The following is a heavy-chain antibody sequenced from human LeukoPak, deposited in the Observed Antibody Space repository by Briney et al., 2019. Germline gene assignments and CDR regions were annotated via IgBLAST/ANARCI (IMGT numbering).Heavy chain of an antibody. Sequence: GGSLRLSCAVSGFTFSSYSMGWVRQAPGKGLEWVSSISSSGTYKYYADSVKGRFTISRDNAKNSLYLQMNSLRAEDTAVYYCAKGKDSVAGATNDYWGQGTLVTVSS. J-gene: IGHJ4*02. CDR1: GFTFSSYS. V-gene: IGHV3-21*01. D-gene: IGHD6-19*01. CDR3: AKGKDSVAGATNDY. CDR2: ISSSGTYK.